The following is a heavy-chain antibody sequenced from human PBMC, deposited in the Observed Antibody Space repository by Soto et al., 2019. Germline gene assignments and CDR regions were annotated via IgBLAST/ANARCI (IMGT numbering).Heavy chain of an antibody. CDR3: ARDPGDYYFDY. D-gene: IGHD4-17*01. Sequence: QVHLVESGGDVVQPGRSLRLSCSASGFGFRSYGMHWVRQAPGKGLEWVAIVWYDGSKKYYADSVKGRFTISRDNSKDTVDLQMNSLRVEDSALYYCARDPGDYYFDYWGQGILVTVST. V-gene: IGHV3-33*01. J-gene: IGHJ4*02. CDR1: GFGFRSYG. CDR2: VWYDGSKK.